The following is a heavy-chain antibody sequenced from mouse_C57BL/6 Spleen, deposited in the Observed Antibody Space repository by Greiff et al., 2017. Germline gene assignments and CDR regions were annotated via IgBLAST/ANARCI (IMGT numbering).Heavy chain of an antibody. CDR2: IDPEDGET. J-gene: IGHJ3*01. CDR3: AAGGEAWFAY. V-gene: IGHV14-2*01. D-gene: IGHD2-13*01. Sequence: VQLQQSGAELVKPGASVKLSCTASGFNIKDYYMHWVKQRTEQGLEWIGRIDPEDGETKYAPKCQGKATITAATSSNTAYLQLSSLTSEDTSVYYCAAGGEAWFAYWGQGTLVTFSA. CDR1: GFNIKDYY.